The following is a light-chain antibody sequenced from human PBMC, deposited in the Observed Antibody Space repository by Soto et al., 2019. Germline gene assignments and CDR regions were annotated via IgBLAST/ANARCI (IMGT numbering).Light chain of an antibody. CDR3: QQQGT. Sequence: EIVLTQSPGTLSLSPGERATLSCSASRFLSSSYVVWYQQKPRQAHRLLIYAASRRATGIPDRFSGSGSATEYTRTISRLEHEDSAVYYCQQQGTFGQGTKLEIK. CDR1: RFLSSSY. CDR2: AAS. V-gene: IGKV3-20*01. J-gene: IGKJ2*01.